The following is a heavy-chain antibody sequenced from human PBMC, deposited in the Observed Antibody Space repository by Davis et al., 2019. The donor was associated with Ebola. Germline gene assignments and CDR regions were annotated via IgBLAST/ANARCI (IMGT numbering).Heavy chain of an antibody. CDR3: ARAPNGGRDGMDV. CDR1: LYTLTGHY. D-gene: IGHD3-16*01. CDR2: INPNSGGT. J-gene: IGHJ6*02. V-gene: IGHV1-2*04. Sequence: SVPVPRQASLYTLTGHYMHRVRQAPGQGLEWMGWINPNSGGTNYAQKFQGWVTMTRDTSISTAYMELSRLRSDDTAVYYCARAPNGGRDGMDVWGQGTTVTVSS.